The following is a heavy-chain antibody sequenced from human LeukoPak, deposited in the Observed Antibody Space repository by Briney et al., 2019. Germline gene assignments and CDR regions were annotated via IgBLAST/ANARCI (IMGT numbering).Heavy chain of an antibody. CDR2: ISYSGYT. D-gene: IGHD2-21*02. J-gene: IGHJ4*02. CDR1: DGSISSYY. CDR3: ARRSPYCGSDCYVFDY. Sequence: SETLSLTCTVPDGSISSYYWSWIRQPPGKGLEWIGYISYSGYTNYNPSLKSRVTISPDTSKNRFSLDLSSVTAADTAVYDCARRSPYCGSDCYVFDYWGQGTLVTVSS. V-gene: IGHV4-59*08.